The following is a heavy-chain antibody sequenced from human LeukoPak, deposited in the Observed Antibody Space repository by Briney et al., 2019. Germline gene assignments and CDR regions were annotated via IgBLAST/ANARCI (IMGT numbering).Heavy chain of an antibody. V-gene: IGHV3-48*04. J-gene: IGHJ4*02. CDR1: GFVFSRDN. Sequence: PGGSLRLSCIASGFVFSRDNMNWVRQAPGEGLEWVAHISETIYYADSVQGRFTISRDNAKNSLYLQMSNLRVDDTAMYYCVREVGRPKTFYFDSWGRGTPVTVSS. D-gene: IGHD3-16*01. CDR2: ISETI. CDR3: VREVGRPKTFYFDS.